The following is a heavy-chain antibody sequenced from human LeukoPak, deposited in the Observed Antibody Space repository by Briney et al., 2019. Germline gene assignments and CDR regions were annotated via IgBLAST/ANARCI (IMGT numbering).Heavy chain of an antibody. D-gene: IGHD6-6*01. CDR1: GYTFTSYA. J-gene: IGHJ4*02. V-gene: IGHV1-3*01. CDR3: ARGRDEYSSSGGYFDY. CDR2: INAGNGNT. Sequence: ASVKVSCKASGYTFTSYAMHWVRQAPGQRLEWMGWINAGNGNTKYSQKFQGRVTITRDTSASTAYMELSSLRSEDTAVYYCARGRDEYSSSGGYFDYWGQGTLVTVSS.